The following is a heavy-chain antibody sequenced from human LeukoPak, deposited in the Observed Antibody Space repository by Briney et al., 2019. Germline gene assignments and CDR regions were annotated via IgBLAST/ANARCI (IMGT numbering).Heavy chain of an antibody. V-gene: IGHV3-7*01. CDR1: GFTFSSYW. CDR3: ATSRDVSLWFGELY. J-gene: IGHJ4*02. Sequence: GGSLRLSCAASGFTFSSYWMSWVRQAPGRGLEWVANIKGDGSEKYYVDSVKGRFTISRDNAKNSLYLQMNSLRAEDTAVYYCATSRDVSLWFGELYWGQGTLVIVSS. CDR2: IKGDGSEK. D-gene: IGHD3-10*01.